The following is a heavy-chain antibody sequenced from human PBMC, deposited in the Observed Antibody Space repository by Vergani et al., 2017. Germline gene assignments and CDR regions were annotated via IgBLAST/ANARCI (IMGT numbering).Heavy chain of an antibody. J-gene: IGHJ6*03. Sequence: QVQLQQWGAGLLKPSETLSLTCAVSGGSFSGYYWSWIRQPPGKGREWIGEINHSGSTNSNPSLTIRVTLSVDTSKNQFSLKLSSVTAADTAVYYCARGRRRSSSYYYYYMDVWGKGTTVTVSS. CDR3: ARGRRRSSSYYYYYMDV. V-gene: IGHV4-34*01. CDR2: INHSGST. CDR1: GGSFSGYY. D-gene: IGHD6-6*01.